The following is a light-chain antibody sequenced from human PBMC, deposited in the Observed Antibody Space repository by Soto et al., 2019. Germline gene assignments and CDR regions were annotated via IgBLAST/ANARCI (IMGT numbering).Light chain of an antibody. J-gene: IGKJ1*01. CDR3: QQFNNYPWT. CDR2: KAS. Sequence: DLQMTQSPSTLASVGDRVTITCRASQSISSWLAWYQQKPGKAPKLLIYKASSLESGVPSRFSGSGSGTEFTLTISSLQPDDFATYYCQQFNNYPWTFGQGTRVEIK. V-gene: IGKV1-5*03. CDR1: QSISSW.